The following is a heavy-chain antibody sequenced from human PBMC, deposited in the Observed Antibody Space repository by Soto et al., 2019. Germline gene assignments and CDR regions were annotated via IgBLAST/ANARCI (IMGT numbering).Heavy chain of an antibody. CDR2: IKRDASRT. CDR1: GFTFSSYW. V-gene: IGHV3-74*01. J-gene: IGHJ4*02. CDR3: ASELARGY. Sequence: EVQLVESGGGLVQPGGSLRLSCAASGFTFSSYWMHWVRQAPGKGLEWVSEIKRDASRTNYADSVKGRFTISRDNAKNTLYLQVNSLRAEDTAVYYCASELARGYWGQGTLVTVSS.